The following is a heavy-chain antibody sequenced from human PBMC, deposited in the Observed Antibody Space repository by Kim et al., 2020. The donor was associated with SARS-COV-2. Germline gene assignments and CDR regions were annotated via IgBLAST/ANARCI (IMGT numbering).Heavy chain of an antibody. CDR3: ARDLAESGDNALDI. V-gene: IGHV1-2*02. Sequence: ASVKVSCKASGYTFTGYYIHWVRQAPGQGLEWMGWINTNSGDRNYAQKLQGRVTVTSDTSIRTAYMELSRLRYDDTAVYYCARDLAESGDNALDIWGQGTMVTVSS. CDR2: INTNSGDR. D-gene: IGHD3-3*01. J-gene: IGHJ3*02. CDR1: GYTFTGYY.